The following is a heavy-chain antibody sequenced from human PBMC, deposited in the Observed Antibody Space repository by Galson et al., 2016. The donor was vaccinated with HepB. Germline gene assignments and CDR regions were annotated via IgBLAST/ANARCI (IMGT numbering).Heavy chain of an antibody. Sequence: SLRLPCAASGFIFKDYAMHWVRPAPGKGLEWVSGISWNSGSIGYADSVKGRFTISRDNGKNSLYLQMSSLRVEDAGVYDCARRLDTQRRIAGWGWGMDVWGQGTTVTVS. CDR1: GFIFKDYA. CDR3: ARRLDTQRRIAGWGWGMDV. J-gene: IGHJ6*02. V-gene: IGHV3-9*01. CDR2: ISWNSGSI. D-gene: IGHD6-19*01.